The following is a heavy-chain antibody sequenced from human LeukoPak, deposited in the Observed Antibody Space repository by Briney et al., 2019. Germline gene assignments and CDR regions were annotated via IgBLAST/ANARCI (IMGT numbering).Heavy chain of an antibody. CDR2: INHSGST. D-gene: IGHD4-17*01. CDR1: GGSFSGYY. Sequence: PSETLSPTCAVYGGSFSGYYWSWIRQPPGKGLEWIGEINHSGSTNYNPSLKSRVTISVDTSKNQFSLKQSSVTAADTAVYYCARGAPYYGDYYYYYGMDVWGQGTTVTVSS. J-gene: IGHJ6*02. CDR3: ARGAPYYGDYYYYYGMDV. V-gene: IGHV4-34*01.